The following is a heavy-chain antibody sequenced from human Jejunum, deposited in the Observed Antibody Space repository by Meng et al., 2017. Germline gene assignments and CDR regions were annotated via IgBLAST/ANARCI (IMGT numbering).Heavy chain of an antibody. Sequence: GGSLRPSCAASGFTITNYAMSWARQAPGKGLEWVSAVSASGGTTYYADSVKGRFTISRDNSARTLYLQMNSLRAEDTAVYFCSRYCTVSTCPYHYGMDVWGQGTTVTVSS. J-gene: IGHJ6*02. D-gene: IGHD2-8*02. CDR1: GFTITNYA. V-gene: IGHV3-23*01. CDR3: SRYCTVSTCPYHYGMDV. CDR2: VSASGGTT.